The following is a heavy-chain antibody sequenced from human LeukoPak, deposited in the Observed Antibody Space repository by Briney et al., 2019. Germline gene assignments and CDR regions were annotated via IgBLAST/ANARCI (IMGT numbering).Heavy chain of an antibody. CDR2: INPNSGGT. CDR1: GCTFTGYY. D-gene: IGHD3-10*01. Sequence: SVKVSCKPSGCTFTGYYMQWVRQAPGQGLEWMGWINPNSGGTNYAQKFQGRVTMTRDTSISTAYMALSGLRSDDSAVYYCASDSAGRSVLGVKYWGQGILVTVFS. J-gene: IGHJ4*02. CDR3: ASDSAGRSVLGVKY. V-gene: IGHV1-2*02.